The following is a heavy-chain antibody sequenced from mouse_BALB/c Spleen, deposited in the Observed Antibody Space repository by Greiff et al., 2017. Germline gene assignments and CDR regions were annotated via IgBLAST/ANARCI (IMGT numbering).Heavy chain of an antibody. Sequence: QVQLLQSGAELVRPGSSVKISCKASGYAFSSYWMNWVKQRPGQGLEWIGQIYPGDGDTNYNEKFKGKVTLTADKSSSTAYMQLSSLTSEDSAVYFCARSVYGYDAGAFAYWGQGTLVTVSA. J-gene: IGHJ3*01. D-gene: IGHD2-2*01. CDR3: ARSVYGYDAGAFAY. CDR2: IYPGDGDT. CDR1: GYAFSSYW. V-gene: IGHV1-80*01.